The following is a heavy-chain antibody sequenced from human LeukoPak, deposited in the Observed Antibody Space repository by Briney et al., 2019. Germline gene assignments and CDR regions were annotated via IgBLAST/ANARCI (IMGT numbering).Heavy chain of an antibody. CDR3: ARDSYYYGSGSSSDEYYFDY. Sequence: GRSLRLSCAASGFTFSSYWMSWVRQAPGKGLEWVANIKQDGSEKYYVDSVKGRFTISRDNAKNSLYLQMNSLRAEDTAVYYCARDSYYYGSGSSSDEYYFDYWGQGTLVTVSS. V-gene: IGHV3-7*01. CDR2: IKQDGSEK. J-gene: IGHJ4*02. D-gene: IGHD3-10*01. CDR1: GFTFSSYW.